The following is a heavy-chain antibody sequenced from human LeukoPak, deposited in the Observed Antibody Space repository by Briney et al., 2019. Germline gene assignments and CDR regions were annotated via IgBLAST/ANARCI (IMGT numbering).Heavy chain of an antibody. J-gene: IGHJ4*02. CDR1: GFTFSSYA. D-gene: IGHD4-17*01. V-gene: IGHV3-30*04. CDR3: ARDVGYGDSYFDY. Sequence: GGSLRLSCAASGFTFSSYAMHWVRQAPGKGLEWVAVISYDGSNKYYADSVKGRFTISRDNSKNTLYLQMNSLRAEDTAVYYCARDVGYGDSYFDYWGQGTLVTVSS. CDR2: ISYDGSNK.